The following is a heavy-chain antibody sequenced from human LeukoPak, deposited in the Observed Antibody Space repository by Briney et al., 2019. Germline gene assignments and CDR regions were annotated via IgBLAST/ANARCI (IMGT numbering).Heavy chain of an antibody. V-gene: IGHV3-66*01. CDR2: IYSGGST. CDR3: TTDLVAVAGTSRDH. J-gene: IGHJ4*02. D-gene: IGHD6-19*01. Sequence: GGSLRLSCAASGFTVSSNYMSWVRQAPGKGLEWVSVIYSGGSTYYADSVKGRFTISRDNSKNTLYLQMNSLKTEDTAVYYCTTDLVAVAGTSRDHWGQGTLVTVSS. CDR1: GFTVSSNY.